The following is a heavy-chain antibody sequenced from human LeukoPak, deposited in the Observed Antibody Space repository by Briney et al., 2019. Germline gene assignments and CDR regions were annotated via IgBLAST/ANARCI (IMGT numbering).Heavy chain of an antibody. CDR3: ARSIAVAVDY. CDR2: IYYSGST. CDR1: GGSISSYY. D-gene: IGHD6-19*01. Sequence: PSETLSLTCTVSGGSISSYYWSWIRQPPGKGLEWIGYIYYSGSTNYNPSLKSRVTISVDTSKNQFSLKLSSVTAADTAVYYCARSIAVAVDYWGQGTLVTVSS. J-gene: IGHJ4*02. V-gene: IGHV4-59*01.